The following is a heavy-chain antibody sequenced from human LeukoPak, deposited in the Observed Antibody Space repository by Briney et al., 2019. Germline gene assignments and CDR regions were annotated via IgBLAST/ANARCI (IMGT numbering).Heavy chain of an antibody. V-gene: IGHV1-8*03. D-gene: IGHD4-11*01. Sequence: ASVTVSCKASGYTFSSFDIHWVRQATGQGLEWMGWMNPNSGNAGYTQKFQGRLTITRNTSITTAYMELSSLRSEDTAVYFCVSTTVTNAWGQGTLVTVSS. J-gene: IGHJ5*02. CDR2: MNPNSGNA. CDR3: VSTTVTNA. CDR1: GYTFSSFD.